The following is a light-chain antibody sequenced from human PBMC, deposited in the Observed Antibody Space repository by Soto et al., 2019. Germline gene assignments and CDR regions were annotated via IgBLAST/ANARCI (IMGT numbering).Light chain of an antibody. CDR2: EAS. Sequence: QAASVSGSPGQSITISCTGTNSDVGSHNFVSWYQQYPGKAPKLLIYEASKRPSGLSNRFSGSKSGNTASLTISGLQAEDEADYYCCSLTNGATWVFGGGTKVTVL. J-gene: IGLJ3*02. CDR3: CSLTNGATWV. V-gene: IGLV2-23*01. CDR1: NSDVGSHNF.